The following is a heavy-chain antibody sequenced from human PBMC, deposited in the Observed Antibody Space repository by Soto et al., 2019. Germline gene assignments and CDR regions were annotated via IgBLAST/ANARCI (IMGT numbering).Heavy chain of an antibody. CDR2: ISAYNGNT. CDR1: GYTFTSYG. V-gene: IGHV1-18*01. J-gene: IGHJ4*02. D-gene: IGHD1-26*01. CDR3: ARDSMLMGATPLNY. Sequence: QVQLVQSGAEVKKPGASVKVSCKASGYTFTSYGISWVRQAPGQGLEWMGWISAYNGNTNYAQKLQGRVTMTTDTXXSTANMELRSLRSDDTAVYYCARDSMLMGATPLNYWGQGTLVTVSS.